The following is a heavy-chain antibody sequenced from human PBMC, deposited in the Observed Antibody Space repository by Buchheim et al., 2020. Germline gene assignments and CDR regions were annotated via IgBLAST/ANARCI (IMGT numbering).Heavy chain of an antibody. CDR1: GFTFSSYA. V-gene: IGHV3-23*01. J-gene: IGHJ6*02. CDR2: ISGSGGST. Sequence: EVQLLESGGGLVQPGGSLRLSCAASGFTFSSYAMSWVRQAPGKGLEWVSAISGSGGSTYYADSVKGRFTISRDNSKNPLYLQMNSLRAEDTAVYYCAKYPSDYIWGSFGPHGMDVWGQGTT. D-gene: IGHD3-16*01. CDR3: AKYPSDYIWGSFGPHGMDV.